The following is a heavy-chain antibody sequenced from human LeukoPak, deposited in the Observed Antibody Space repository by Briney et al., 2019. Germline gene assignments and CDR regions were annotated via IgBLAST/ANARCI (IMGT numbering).Heavy chain of an antibody. CDR2: ISYDGSNK. V-gene: IGHV3-30*18. D-gene: IGHD3-9*01. CDR1: GFTFSSYG. CDR3: AKLTKENWFDP. J-gene: IGHJ5*02. Sequence: PGRSLRLSCAASGFTFSSYGMHWVRQAPGKGLEGVAVISYDGSNKYYADSVKGRFTISRDNSKNTLYLQMNSLRAEDTAVYYCAKLTKENWFDPWGQGTLVTVSS.